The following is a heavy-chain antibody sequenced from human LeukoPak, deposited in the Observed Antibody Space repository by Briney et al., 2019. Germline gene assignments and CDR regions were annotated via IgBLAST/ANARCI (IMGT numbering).Heavy chain of an antibody. Sequence: ASVKVSCKASGYTFSNYAMNWVRQAPGQGLEFMGWINTYNGNPTYAQAFTGRFVFSLDTSVSTAYLQISSLKAEDTAVYYCARVYYYDSSGYYYLYYFDYWGQGTLVTVSS. J-gene: IGHJ4*02. D-gene: IGHD3-22*01. CDR1: GYTFSNYA. CDR2: INTYNGNP. CDR3: ARVYYYDSSGYYYLYYFDY. V-gene: IGHV7-4-1*02.